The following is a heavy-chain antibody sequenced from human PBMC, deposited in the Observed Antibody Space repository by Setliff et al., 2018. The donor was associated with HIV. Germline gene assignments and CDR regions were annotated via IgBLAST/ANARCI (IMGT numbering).Heavy chain of an antibody. Sequence: SVKVSCKASGGTFSSYAISWVRQAPGQGLEWMGGIIPIFGTANYAQKFQGRVTITADESTSTAYMELSSLRSEDTAVYYCASDGVVVAATLGYFQHWDQGTLVTVSS. J-gene: IGHJ1*01. CDR1: GGTFSSYA. V-gene: IGHV1-69*13. CDR2: IIPIFGTA. CDR3: ASDGVVVAATLGYFQH. D-gene: IGHD2-15*01.